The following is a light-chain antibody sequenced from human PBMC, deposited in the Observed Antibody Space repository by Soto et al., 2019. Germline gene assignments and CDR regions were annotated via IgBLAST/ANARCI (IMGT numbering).Light chain of an antibody. CDR2: GNS. V-gene: IGLV1-40*01. CDR3: RSYDSSLSAYV. CDR1: SSNIGAGYD. J-gene: IGLJ1*01. Sequence: QSVLTQPPSVSGAPGQRVTISCTGSSSNIGAGYDVHWYHQLPGTAPKLLIYGNSNRPSGVPYRFSGSKSGTSASLAITGLQAEDEADYYCRSYDSSLSAYVFGTGTKVTVL.